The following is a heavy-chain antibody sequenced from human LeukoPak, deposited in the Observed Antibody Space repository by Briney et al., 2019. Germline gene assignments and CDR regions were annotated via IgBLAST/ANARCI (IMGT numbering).Heavy chain of an antibody. CDR1: GLRFSSYE. CDR2: ITGSSTTI. D-gene: IGHD6-19*01. Sequence: GGSLRLSCAASGLRFSSYEMNWVRQAAGKGLEWVSYITGSSTTIHYADSVKGRFTSSRDNANNSLFLQMNSLRAEDTAVYYCARAYSSVASCDYWGQGTLVTVSS. CDR3: ARAYSSVASCDY. V-gene: IGHV3-48*03. J-gene: IGHJ4*02.